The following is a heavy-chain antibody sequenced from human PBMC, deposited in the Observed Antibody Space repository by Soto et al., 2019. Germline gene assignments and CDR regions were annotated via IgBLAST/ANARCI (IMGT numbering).Heavy chain of an antibody. V-gene: IGHV3-23*01. D-gene: IGHD3-9*01. CDR2: VSGTASRT. Sequence: EVQLLESGRGLVLPGGSLRLSCAGSGFTPTTTPLSWVRQPPGKGLEWVATVSGTASRTYYVDSVKGRFFISRDKSKNTVTLQMNNLTGDDTAVYYCATSFRYFDNGGQGTRVTVSS. CDR3: ATSFRYFDN. CDR1: GFTPTTTP. J-gene: IGHJ4*02.